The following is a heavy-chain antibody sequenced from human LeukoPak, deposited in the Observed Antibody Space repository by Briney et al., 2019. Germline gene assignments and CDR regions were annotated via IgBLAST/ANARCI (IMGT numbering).Heavy chain of an antibody. Sequence: GGSLRLSCAASGFTFSSYGMHWVRQAPGKGLEWVSSISSSSSYIYYADSVKGRFTISRDNAKNSLYLQMNSLRAEDTAVYYCATSGWGGYYFDYWGQGTLVTVSS. CDR1: GFTFSSYG. CDR2: ISSSSSYI. J-gene: IGHJ4*02. D-gene: IGHD6-19*01. CDR3: ATSGWGGYYFDY. V-gene: IGHV3-21*01.